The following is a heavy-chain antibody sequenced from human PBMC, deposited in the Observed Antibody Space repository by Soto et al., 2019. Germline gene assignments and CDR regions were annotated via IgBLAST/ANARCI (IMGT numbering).Heavy chain of an antibody. CDR3: AISSGYADGFAP. CDR2: IYYSGST. D-gene: IGHD3-22*01. J-gene: IGHJ5*02. CDR1: GGSISSGGYY. Sequence: QVQLQESGPGLVKPSQTLSLTCTVSGGSISSGGYYWSWIRQHPGKGLEWIGYIYYSGSTYYNPSLRSRVTISVNTSRNQFSLKLRSVTAADTAGYYCAISSGYADGFAPWGQGTLVTVSS. V-gene: IGHV4-31*03.